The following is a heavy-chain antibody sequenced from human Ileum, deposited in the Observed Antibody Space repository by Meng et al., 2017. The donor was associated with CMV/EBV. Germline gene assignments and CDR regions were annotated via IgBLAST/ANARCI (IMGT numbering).Heavy chain of an antibody. CDR3: ADDPAGSGSHYGMGY. V-gene: IGHV4-39*07. CDR2: MHYTGTT. Sequence: QLRREESGPELVKPSETLVLTCSVFRAYIISSSDYWGWIRPPAGKGLEWIGCMHYTGTTHYNPSLERRVIISIDTSKNQFSLRLSSVTAADTAVYYCADDPAGSGSHYGMGYWGQGTLVTVSS. J-gene: IGHJ4*02. CDR1: RAYIISSSDY. D-gene: IGHD3-10*01.